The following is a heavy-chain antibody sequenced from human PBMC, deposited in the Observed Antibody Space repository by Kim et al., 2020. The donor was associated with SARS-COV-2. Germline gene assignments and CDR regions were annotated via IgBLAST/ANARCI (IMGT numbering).Heavy chain of an antibody. CDR1: GFTFGDYT. Sequence: GGSLRLSCAASGFTFGDYTMNWVRQAPGKGLEWVSSVSGSSGYIDYADSVKGRFTISRDNAKNSLDLQMNSLRGEDTAVYYCARRAGGYYDRTDVYHPYTYHFDAGGQGTLVTVSS. CDR2: VSGSSGYI. D-gene: IGHD3-22*01. CDR3: ARRAGGYYDRTDVYHPYTYHFDA. J-gene: IGHJ4*02. V-gene: IGHV3-21*06.